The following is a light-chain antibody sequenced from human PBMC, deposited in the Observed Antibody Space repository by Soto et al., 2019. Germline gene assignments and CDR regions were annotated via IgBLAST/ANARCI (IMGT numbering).Light chain of an antibody. Sequence: QRAQSSCTLSASLGDTVTVTCRASQSVSGWLAWYQQKPGEAPKLLIYDASALPRGVPSRFSGSGSGTKFTLTIASLQPDDFATYYCQQYETFSGTFGPGTKVDI. CDR3: QQYETFSGT. CDR2: DAS. V-gene: IGKV1-5*01. J-gene: IGKJ1*01. CDR1: QSVSGW.